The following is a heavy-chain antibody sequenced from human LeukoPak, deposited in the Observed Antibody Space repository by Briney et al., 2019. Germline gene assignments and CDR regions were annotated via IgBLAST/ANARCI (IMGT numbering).Heavy chain of an antibody. CDR2: INHSGST. V-gene: IGHV4-34*01. CDR3: ARGGGTRYFDWLLYDLPRQHPNNWFDP. J-gene: IGHJ5*02. CDR1: GGSFSGYY. D-gene: IGHD3-9*01. Sequence: PSETLSLTCAVYGGSFSGYYWSWIRQPPGKGLEWIGEINHSGSTNYNPSLKSRVTISVDTSKNQFSLKLSSVTAADTAVYYCARGGGTRYFDWLLYDLPRQHPNNWFDPWGQGTLVTVSS.